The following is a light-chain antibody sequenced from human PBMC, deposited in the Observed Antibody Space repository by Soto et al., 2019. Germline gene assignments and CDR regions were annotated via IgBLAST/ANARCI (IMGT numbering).Light chain of an antibody. Sequence: EIVLTQSPATLSLSPGERATLSCRASQSISNNLAWYQQKPRPAPRLLSLGASSGATGTPDRXGGSGSXXDFTLTISRLEPEDFAVYYCQQNGSSPTFGGGPRWIS. V-gene: IGKV3-20*01. CDR1: QSISNN. CDR3: QQNGSSPT. CDR2: GAS. J-gene: IGKJ4*01.